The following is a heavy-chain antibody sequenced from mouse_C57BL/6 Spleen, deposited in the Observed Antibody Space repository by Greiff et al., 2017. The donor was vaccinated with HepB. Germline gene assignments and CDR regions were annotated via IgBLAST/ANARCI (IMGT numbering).Heavy chain of an antibody. J-gene: IGHJ1*03. CDR1: GYTFTDYE. D-gene: IGHD2-5*01. CDR2: IDPETGGT. Sequence: LVESGAELVRPGASVTLSCKASGYTFTDYEMHWVKQTPVHGLEWIGAIDPETGGTAYNQKFKGKAILTADKSSSTAYMELRSLTSEDSAVYYCTRGAYYSNLSYWYFDVWGTGTTVTVSS. CDR3: TRGAYYSNLSYWYFDV. V-gene: IGHV1-15*01.